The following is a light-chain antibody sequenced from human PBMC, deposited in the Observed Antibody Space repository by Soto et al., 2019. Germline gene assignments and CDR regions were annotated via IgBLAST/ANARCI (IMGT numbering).Light chain of an antibody. V-gene: IGKV1-39*01. CDR3: QQSYNTPRT. CDR2: ASS. J-gene: IGKJ1*01. Sequence: DIQMTQSPSSLSASVGDRVTITCRASQNIKNYLNWYQQKPGKAPKLLIYASSSLQSGVPSRFSGSGSGADFILTISSLQSEDFATYYCQQSYNTPRTFGQGTKVDIK. CDR1: QNIKNY.